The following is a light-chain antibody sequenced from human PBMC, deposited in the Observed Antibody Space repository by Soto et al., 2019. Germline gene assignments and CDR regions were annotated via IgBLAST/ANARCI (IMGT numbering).Light chain of an antibody. Sequence: EIVLTQSPGTLSLSPGERATLSCRASQSVSSTYLAWYQQKPGQAPRLIIYGAYSRATDIPDRFSCSGSGTDFTLTISRLEPEDFAVYYCQQYGSPPLYTFGQGTKLEIK. V-gene: IGKV3-20*01. CDR3: QQYGSPPLYT. CDR1: QSVSSTY. J-gene: IGKJ2*01. CDR2: GAY.